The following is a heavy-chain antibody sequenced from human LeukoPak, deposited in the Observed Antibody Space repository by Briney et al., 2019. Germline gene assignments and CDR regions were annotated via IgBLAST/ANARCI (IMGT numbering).Heavy chain of an antibody. CDR1: GGSISSSSYY. CDR3: ARELAMIVNFDY. D-gene: IGHD3-22*01. Sequence: SETLSLTCTVSGGSISSSSYYWGWIRQPPGKGLEWIGSIYYSGSTYYNPSLKSRVTISVDTSKNQFSLKLSSVTAADTAVYYCARELAMIVNFDYWGQGTLVTVSS. J-gene: IGHJ4*02. V-gene: IGHV4-39*07. CDR2: IYYSGST.